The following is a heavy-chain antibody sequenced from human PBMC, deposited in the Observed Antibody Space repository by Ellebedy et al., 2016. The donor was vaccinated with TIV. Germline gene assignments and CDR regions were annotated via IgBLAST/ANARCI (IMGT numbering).Heavy chain of an antibody. CDR2: INAGNGNT. J-gene: IGHJ5*02. Sequence: ASVKVSCKASGYTFTSYAMHWVRQAPGQRLEWMGWINAGNGNTKYSQKFQGRVHITRDTSASTAYMELSSLRSEDTAVYYCARAFLLVVAATDNWFDPWGQGTLVTVSS. V-gene: IGHV1-3*01. CDR1: GYTFTSYA. D-gene: IGHD2-15*01. CDR3: ARAFLLVVAATDNWFDP.